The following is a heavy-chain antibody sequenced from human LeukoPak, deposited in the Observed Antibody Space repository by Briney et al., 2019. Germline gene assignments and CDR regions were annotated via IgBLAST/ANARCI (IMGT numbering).Heavy chain of an antibody. CDR2: IYTSGST. Sequence: SEALSLTCTVSGGSISSYYWSWIRQPAGKGLEWIGRIYTSGSTNYNPSLKSRVTMSVDTSKNQFSLKLSSVTAADTAVYYCARQSGGNSFYYYYYMDVWGKGTTVTVSS. V-gene: IGHV4-4*07. CDR3: ARQSGGNSFYYYYYMDV. D-gene: IGHD4-23*01. J-gene: IGHJ6*03. CDR1: GGSISSYY.